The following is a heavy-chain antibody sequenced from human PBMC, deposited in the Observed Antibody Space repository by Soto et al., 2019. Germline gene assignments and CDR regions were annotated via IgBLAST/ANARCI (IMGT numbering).Heavy chain of an antibody. D-gene: IGHD5-12*01. CDR1: GGSISSGGYS. J-gene: IGHJ4*02. V-gene: IGHV4-30-2*01. CDR2: IYHSGST. Sequence: PSETLSLTCAVSGGSISSGGYSWSWIRQPPGKGLEWIGYIYHSGSTYYNPSLKSRVTISVDTSKNQFSLKLTSVTAADTAVYYCARDKISGLFDHWGQVTLVTVAS. CDR3: ARDKISGLFDH.